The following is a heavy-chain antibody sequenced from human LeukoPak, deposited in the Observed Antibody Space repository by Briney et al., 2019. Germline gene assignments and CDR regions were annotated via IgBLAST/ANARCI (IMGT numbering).Heavy chain of an antibody. V-gene: IGHV3-33*01. CDR1: GFILNDYG. CDR2: IWFDKNQ. CDR3: ARDRHCVNGVCHSPPGMDV. D-gene: IGHD2-8*01. J-gene: IGHJ6*02. Sequence: GRSLRLSCAASGFILNDYGMHWVRQAPGKGLEWVADIWFDKNQHFADSVKGRFAISRDNSKNTVYLQINSLRAEDTAVYYCARDRHCVNGVCHSPPGMDVWGQGTTVTVSS.